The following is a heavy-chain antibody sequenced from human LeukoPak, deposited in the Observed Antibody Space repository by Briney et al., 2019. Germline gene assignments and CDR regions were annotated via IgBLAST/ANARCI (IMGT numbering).Heavy chain of an antibody. D-gene: IGHD2-21*02. Sequence: SETLSLTCTVSGGSITGHYWTWIRQSPGKGLKWIGFVYDNGNTNYNSSLQSRVTMSVDTSTNQLSLKMTSVTAADTAIYYCARVFRGVVTSNWFDPWGQGTLVTVS. CDR1: GGSITGHY. CDR2: VYDNGNT. CDR3: ARVFRGVVTSNWFDP. J-gene: IGHJ5*01. V-gene: IGHV4-59*11.